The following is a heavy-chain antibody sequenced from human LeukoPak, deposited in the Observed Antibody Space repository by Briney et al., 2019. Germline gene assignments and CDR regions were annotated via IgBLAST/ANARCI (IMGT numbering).Heavy chain of an antibody. CDR2: ISSSSSYI. D-gene: IGHD3-3*01. Sequence: GGSLRLSCAASGFTFSSYSMNWVRQAPGKGLEWVSSISSSSSYIYYADSVKGRFTISRDNAKNSLYLQMNSLRAEDTAVYYCAKYQSRYYYDFWSGYPSDPFDYWGQGTLVTVSS. CDR3: AKYQSRYYYDFWSGYPSDPFDY. V-gene: IGHV3-21*01. CDR1: GFTFSSYS. J-gene: IGHJ4*02.